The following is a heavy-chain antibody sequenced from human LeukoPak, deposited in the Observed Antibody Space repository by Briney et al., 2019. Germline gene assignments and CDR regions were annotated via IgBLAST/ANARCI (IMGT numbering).Heavy chain of an antibody. V-gene: IGHV3-21*04. CDR1: GFTFSSYS. CDR3: AKQAGAQLVRAPFDY. Sequence: GGSLRLSCAASGFTFSSYSMNWVRQAPGKGLEWVSSISSSRSYIYYADSVKGPFTISRDNSKKTLYLQMNSLRAEATAVYYCAKQAGAQLVRAPFDYWGQGTLVTVSS. CDR2: ISSSRSYI. D-gene: IGHD6-13*01. J-gene: IGHJ4*02.